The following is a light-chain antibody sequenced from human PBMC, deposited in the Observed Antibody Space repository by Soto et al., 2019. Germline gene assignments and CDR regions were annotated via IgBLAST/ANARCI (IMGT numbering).Light chain of an antibody. V-gene: IGKV1-39*01. J-gene: IGKJ5*01. CDR3: QQSYRTPT. Sequence: DIQMTQSPSSLSASVGDIVTIACRASQSISSYLNWYQQKPGKAPKLLIYAASSLQSGVPSRFSGSGSGTDFTLTISSLQPEDFATYYCQQSYRTPTFGQGTRLEIK. CDR2: AAS. CDR1: QSISSY.